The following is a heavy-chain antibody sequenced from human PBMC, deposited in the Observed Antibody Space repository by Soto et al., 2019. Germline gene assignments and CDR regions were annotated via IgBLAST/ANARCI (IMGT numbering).Heavy chain of an antibody. V-gene: IGHV4-4*02. Sequence: SETLSLTCTVSGASISTYTWWSWVRQTPGKGLEWIGELLHSGSTNFDPSLKSRVTKSVDKSKNHYSLNLHSVTVADTAIYYCASVRYYGSGGSLLEYLGPGIQVTVSS. CDR2: LLHSGST. CDR1: GASISTYTW. CDR3: ASVRYYGSGGSLLEY. J-gene: IGHJ4*02. D-gene: IGHD3-10*01.